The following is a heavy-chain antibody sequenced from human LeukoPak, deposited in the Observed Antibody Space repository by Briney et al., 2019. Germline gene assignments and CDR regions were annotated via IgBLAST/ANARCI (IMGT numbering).Heavy chain of an antibody. CDR3: ARSDQRWLYSDY. J-gene: IGHJ4*02. CDR1: GGSISSGGYY. V-gene: IGHV4-31*03. D-gene: IGHD5-24*01. Sequence: SQTLSLTCTVSGGSISSGGYYWTWIRQHPGKGLEWIGYIYYTGSTFFNPSLKSRVIISVDMSKNQFSLKLSSVTAADTAVYYCARSDQRWLYSDYWGQGTLVTVSS. CDR2: IYYTGST.